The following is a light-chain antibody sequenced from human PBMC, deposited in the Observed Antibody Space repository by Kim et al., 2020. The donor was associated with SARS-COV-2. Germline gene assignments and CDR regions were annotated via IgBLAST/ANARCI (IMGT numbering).Light chain of an antibody. CDR2: GNN. J-gene: IGLJ2*01. CDR3: AAWDDSLSGRV. Sequence: GRRVTISCSGNSYNIGSNYVYWYQQLPGTTPKLLIYGNNQRPSGVPDRFSGSKSGTSASLAISGLRSEDEADYYCAAWDDSLSGRVFGGGTQLTVL. V-gene: IGLV1-47*01. CDR1: SYNIGSNY.